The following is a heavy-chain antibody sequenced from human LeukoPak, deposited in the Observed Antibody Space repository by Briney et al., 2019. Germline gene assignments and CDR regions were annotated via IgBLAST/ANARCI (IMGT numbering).Heavy chain of an antibody. CDR1: GYTFTGCY. J-gene: IGHJ4*02. CDR2: INPNSGGR. Sequence: VASVKVSCKPSGYTFTGCYIHWVRQAPGQGLEWMGWINPNSGGRNYAQKFQDRVTMTRDTSISTVYMELSRLKSDDTAVYYCARGPYDSSGYSDYWGQGTLVTVSS. V-gene: IGHV1-2*02. CDR3: ARGPYDSSGYSDY. D-gene: IGHD3-22*01.